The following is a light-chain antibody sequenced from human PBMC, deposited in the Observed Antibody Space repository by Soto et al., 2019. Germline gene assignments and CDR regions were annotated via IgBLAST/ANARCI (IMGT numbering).Light chain of an antibody. CDR2: LGS. CDR3: MLALQTPPRT. J-gene: IGKJ2*01. CDR1: QSLLHSNGYNY. Sequence: DIVMPQSPLSLPVTPGEPASISCRSSQSLLHSNGYNYLDWYLQKPVQSPQLLIYLGSNRASGVPDRFSGSGSGTDFTLKISRVEAEDVGVYSCMLALQTPPRTFGQGTKLEIK. V-gene: IGKV2-28*01.